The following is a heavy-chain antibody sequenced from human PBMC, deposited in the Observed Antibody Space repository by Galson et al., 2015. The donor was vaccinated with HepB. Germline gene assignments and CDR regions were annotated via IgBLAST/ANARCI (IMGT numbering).Heavy chain of an antibody. CDR1: GFSLSTSGMC. CDR2: IDWDDHK. CDR3: ARSKWRCYGIDV. Sequence: PALVKPTQTLTLTCSFSGFSLSTSGMCVSWIRQPPGKALEWLALIDWDDHKYYSTSLKTRLTISKDTSKNQVVLTMTNMDPVDTATYYRARSKWRCYGIDVGGQGTTVIVSS. J-gene: IGHJ6*02. V-gene: IGHV2-70*01. D-gene: IGHD2-15*01.